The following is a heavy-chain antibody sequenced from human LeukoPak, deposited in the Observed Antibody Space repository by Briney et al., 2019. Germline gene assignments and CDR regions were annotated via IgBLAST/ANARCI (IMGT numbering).Heavy chain of an antibody. V-gene: IGHV1-18*01. CDR2: IRAHNGNA. J-gene: IGHJ4*02. CDR3: ARNGPGYCSSSSCYGEGPFDY. Sequence: ASVKVSCKASGYTFTSYGISWVRQAPGQGLERIGWIRAHNGNANYAHKLQGRVTMATDTSTSTAYMKLRSLRSDDTDVYYCARNGPGYCSSSSCYGEGPFDYWGQGTLVTVSS. CDR1: GYTFTSYG. D-gene: IGHD2-2*01.